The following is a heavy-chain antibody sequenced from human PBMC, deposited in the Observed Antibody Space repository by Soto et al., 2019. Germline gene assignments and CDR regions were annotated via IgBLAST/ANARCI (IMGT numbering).Heavy chain of an antibody. CDR3: AKEGAYSSSWWDFDY. Sequence: EVQLLESGGGLVQPGGSLRLSCAASGFTFRNYAMSWVRQAPGKGLEWVSGIRGSGDRTHNADSVRGRFSISRDNSKNTLYLQMNSLRAEDTAVYYCAKEGAYSSSWWDFDYWGQGTLVTVSS. V-gene: IGHV3-23*01. CDR2: IRGSGDRT. D-gene: IGHD6-13*01. J-gene: IGHJ4*02. CDR1: GFTFRNYA.